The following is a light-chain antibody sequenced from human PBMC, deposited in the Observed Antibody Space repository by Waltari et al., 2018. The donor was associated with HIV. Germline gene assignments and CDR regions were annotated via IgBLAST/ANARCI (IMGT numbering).Light chain of an antibody. V-gene: IGLV2-14*01. Sequence: QSAPTQPASVSGYPGQSITISCTGTTSDVGGYNHVSWYQQHPGKAPKLMIYEVSNRPSGVSNRLSGSKSGNTASLTISGLQAEDEADYYCSSYTSSSTVVFGGGTKLTVL. CDR2: EVS. CDR3: SSYTSSSTVV. J-gene: IGLJ3*02. CDR1: TSDVGGYNH.